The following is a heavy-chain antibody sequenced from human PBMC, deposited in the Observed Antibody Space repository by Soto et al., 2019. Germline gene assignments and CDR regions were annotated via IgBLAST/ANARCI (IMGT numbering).Heavy chain of an antibody. CDR2: INPNSGGT. V-gene: IGHV1-2*04. CDR1: GYTFTGYY. D-gene: IGHD6-13*01. CDR3: ARDKGGYSSSFPLEFNWFDP. J-gene: IGHJ5*02. Sequence: AASVKVSCKASGYTFTGYYMHWVRQAPGQGLEWMGWINPNSGGTNYAQKFQGWVTMTRDTSISTAYMELSRLRSDDTAVYYCARDKGGYSSSFPLEFNWFDPWGQGTLVTVSS.